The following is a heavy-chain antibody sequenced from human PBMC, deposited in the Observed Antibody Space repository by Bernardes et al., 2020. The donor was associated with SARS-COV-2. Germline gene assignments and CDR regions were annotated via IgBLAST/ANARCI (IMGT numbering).Heavy chain of an antibody. J-gene: IGHJ4*02. CDR2: IYYSGTT. D-gene: IGHD3-3*02. CDR3: AREQPFLEWFVDY. V-gene: IGHV4-39*07. CDR1: GGSISSSSYF. Sequence: SETLSLTCTVSGGSISSSSYFWGWIRQPPGKGLEWIGSIYYSGTTYYNPSLKSRVTISVDTSKNQFSLELSSVTAADTAVYYCAREQPFLEWFVDYWGQGTLVTVSS.